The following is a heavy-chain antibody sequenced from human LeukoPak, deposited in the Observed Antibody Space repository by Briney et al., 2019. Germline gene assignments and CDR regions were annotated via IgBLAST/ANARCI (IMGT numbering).Heavy chain of an antibody. CDR1: GYTFTSYG. D-gene: IGHD5-12*01. Sequence: ASVKVSCKASGYTFTSYGISWVRQAPGQRLEWMGWISAYNGNTNYAQKLQGRVTMTTDTSTSTAHMELRSLRSDDMAVYYCARVDRYSGSTDAFDIWGQGTMVTVSS. CDR2: ISAYNGNT. J-gene: IGHJ3*02. V-gene: IGHV1-18*03. CDR3: ARVDRYSGSTDAFDI.